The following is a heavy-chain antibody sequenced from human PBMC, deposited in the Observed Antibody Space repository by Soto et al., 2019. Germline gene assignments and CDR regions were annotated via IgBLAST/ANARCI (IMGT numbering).Heavy chain of an antibody. V-gene: IGHV3-23*01. CDR3: ARADEYEAFEF. Sequence: PGGSLGLCCAASGFTFSSYAMSWVRQAPGKGLEWVSAISGSGGSTYYADSVKGRFTISRDNAKNSLYLQMNSLRAEDTAVYYCARADEYEAFEFRGQGTMVTVSS. D-gene: IGHD3-3*01. CDR2: ISGSGGST. CDR1: GFTFSSYA. J-gene: IGHJ3*01.